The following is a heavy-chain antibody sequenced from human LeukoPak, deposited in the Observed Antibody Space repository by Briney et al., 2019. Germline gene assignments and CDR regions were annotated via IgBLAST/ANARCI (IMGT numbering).Heavy chain of an antibody. D-gene: IGHD3-22*01. V-gene: IGHV3-23*01. CDR1: GFIFNNYG. CDR3: AKGSSGYFLDL. J-gene: IGHJ5*02. CDR2: ISNDGGGT. Sequence: PGGSLRLSCAASGFIFNNYGLIWVRQAPGKGLEWVSAISNDGGGTNYADFVKGRFTISRDNSKSTLFLQMNSLRAEDTALYYCAKGSSGYFLDLWGQGTLVTVSS.